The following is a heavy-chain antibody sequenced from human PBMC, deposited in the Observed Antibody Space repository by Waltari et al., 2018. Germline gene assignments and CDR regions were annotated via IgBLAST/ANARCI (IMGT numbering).Heavy chain of an antibody. CDR3: ARGGSGYSYGSY. CDR1: GFTFSSYS. CDR2: ISSRSSYK. J-gene: IGHJ4*02. D-gene: IGHD5-18*01. V-gene: IGHV3-21*01. Sequence: EVQLVESGGGLVKPGGSLRLSCAASGFTFSSYSMNWVRQAPGKGVEWVSSISSRSSYKYYADSGKGRFTISRDNAKNSLYLQMNSLRAEDTAVYYCARGGSGYSYGSYWGQGTLVTVSS.